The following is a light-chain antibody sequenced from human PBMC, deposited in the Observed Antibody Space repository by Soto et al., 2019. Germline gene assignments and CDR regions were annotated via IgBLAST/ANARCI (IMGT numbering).Light chain of an antibody. V-gene: IGKV4-1*01. CDR3: QQYYNIPHT. J-gene: IGKJ2*01. Sequence: DIVMTQSPDSLTEYLSERATITCKSSQSVLYSSNNKNYIAWYQQKPGQPPKLLIYWASSREPGVPDRFSGSGSGTDFTLSISSLQAEDVAAYYCQQYYNIPHTFGQGTKLEIK. CDR1: QSVLYSSNNKNY. CDR2: WAS.